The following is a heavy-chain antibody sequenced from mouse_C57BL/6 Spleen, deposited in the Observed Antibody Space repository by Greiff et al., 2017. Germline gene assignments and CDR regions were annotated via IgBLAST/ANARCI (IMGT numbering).Heavy chain of an antibody. J-gene: IGHJ1*03. CDR1: GYTFTYYN. CDR3: ATTGWYFDV. CDR2: INPNNGGT. V-gene: IGHV1-18*01. D-gene: IGHD4-1*02. Sequence: EVQLQQSGPELVKPGASVKIPCKASGYTFTYYNMDWVKQSHGKSLEWIGDINPNNGGTIYNQKFKGKATLTVDKSSSTAYMELRSLTSEDTAVYYCATTGWYFDVWGTGTTVTVSS.